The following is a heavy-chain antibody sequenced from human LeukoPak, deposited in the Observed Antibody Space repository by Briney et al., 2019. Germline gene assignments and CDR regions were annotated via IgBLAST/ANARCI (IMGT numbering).Heavy chain of an antibody. Sequence: SQTLSLTCTVSGGSISSGGYYWSWIRQHPGKGLEWIGYIYYSGSTYYNPSLKSRVTISVDTSKNQFSLRLSSVTAADTAVYYCARETVAAPLLGNWFDPWGQGTLVTVSS. D-gene: IGHD6-19*01. CDR2: IYYSGST. CDR1: GGSISSGGYY. V-gene: IGHV4-31*03. CDR3: ARETVAAPLLGNWFDP. J-gene: IGHJ5*02.